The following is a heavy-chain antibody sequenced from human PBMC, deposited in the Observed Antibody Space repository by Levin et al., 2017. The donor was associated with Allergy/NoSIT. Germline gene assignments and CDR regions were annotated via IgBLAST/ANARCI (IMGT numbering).Heavy chain of an antibody. CDR2: ISWNSGSI. Sequence: PTGGSLRLSCEASGFIFDDYAMHWVRLTPGKGLEWVSGISWNSGSINYADSVKGRFTISRDNAKNSLSLQMSSLRVEDTALYFCAKMDCSSINCYPDYWGQGTLVTVSS. V-gene: IGHV3-9*01. D-gene: IGHD2-2*01. CDR3: AKMDCSSINCYPDY. J-gene: IGHJ4*02. CDR1: GFIFDDYA.